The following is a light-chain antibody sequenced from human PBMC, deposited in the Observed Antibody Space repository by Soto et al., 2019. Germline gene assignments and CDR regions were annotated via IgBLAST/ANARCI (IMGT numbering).Light chain of an antibody. J-gene: IGKJ1*01. CDR1: QAISSY. V-gene: IGKV1-9*01. CDR3: QQLHSYPWT. Sequence: DIQLTQSPSFLSASVGDRVTITCRASQAISSYLAWFQQRPGKAPKVLIYAASTLQSGVPSRFSGSASGTEFTLTISSLQPEDFATYFCQQLHSYPWTFGQGTKVEIK. CDR2: AAS.